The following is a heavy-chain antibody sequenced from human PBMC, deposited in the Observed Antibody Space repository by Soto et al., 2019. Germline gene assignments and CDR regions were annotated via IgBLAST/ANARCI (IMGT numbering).Heavy chain of an antibody. Sequence: SQTLSLTCAISGDSVSGNSATWNWIRQSPSRGLEWLGRTYYRSKWYNDYAVSMKGRITINPDTSKNQFSLQLISVTPEDTAVYYCARQSSSSTFYHGMDVWDQGTTVTVSS. CDR1: GDSVSGNSAT. CDR2: TYYRSKWYN. V-gene: IGHV6-1*01. J-gene: IGHJ6*02. CDR3: ARQSSSSTFYHGMDV. D-gene: IGHD6-6*01.